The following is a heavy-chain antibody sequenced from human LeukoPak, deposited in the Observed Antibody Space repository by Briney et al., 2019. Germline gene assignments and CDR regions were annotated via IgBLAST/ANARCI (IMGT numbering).Heavy chain of an antibody. CDR3: ARDAPNWGDAFDS. CDR1: GFTLSSYA. CDR2: ITGSSDYI. V-gene: IGHV3-21*01. J-gene: IGHJ3*02. D-gene: IGHD7-27*01. Sequence: GESLRLSCAASGFTLSSYAMNWVRQAPGKGLEWVSCITGSSDYIEYAESVKGRFTISGDNAKNSLYLEMNSLKAEDTAVYYCARDAPNWGDAFDSWGQGTMVTVSS.